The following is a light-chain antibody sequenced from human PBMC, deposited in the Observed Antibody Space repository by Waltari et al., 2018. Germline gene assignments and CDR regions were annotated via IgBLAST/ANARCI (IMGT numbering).Light chain of an antibody. J-gene: IGKJ1*01. CDR1: QSVLYSSNNKSY. V-gene: IGKV4-1*01. Sequence: DIVMTQSPDSLAVSLGERATINCKSSQSVLYSSNNKSYLAWYQQKPGQSPKLLIYWASTRESGVPDRFSGSGSVTDFTLTISSLQAEDVAVYYCQQYYTTPWTFGQGTKVEIK. CDR2: WAS. CDR3: QQYYTTPWT.